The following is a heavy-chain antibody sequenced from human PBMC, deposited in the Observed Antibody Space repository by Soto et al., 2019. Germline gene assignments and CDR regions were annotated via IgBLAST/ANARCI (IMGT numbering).Heavy chain of an antibody. CDR3: ATSYDSGFDP. CDR1: GYAFSNYG. V-gene: IGHV1-18*04. CDR2: ISPYNGNT. Sequence: QIQLVQSGAEVKKPGASVRVSCKASGYAFSNYGISWIRQAPGLGLEWMGWISPYNGNTDSAQSLQGIVTMTTDTSTNTAYMELRSLTSDDTAVYYCATSYDSGFDPWGQGTLVTVSS. J-gene: IGHJ5*02. D-gene: IGHD5-12*01.